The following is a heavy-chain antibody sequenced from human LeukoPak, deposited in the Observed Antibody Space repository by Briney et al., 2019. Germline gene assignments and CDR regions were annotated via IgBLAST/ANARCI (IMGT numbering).Heavy chain of an antibody. CDR2: IYTSGST. V-gene: IGHV4-4*09. CDR1: GGSISSYY. Sequence: SETLSLTCTVSGGSISSYYWSWIRQPPGKGLEWIGYIYTSGSTNYNPSLKSRVTISVDTSKNQFSLKLSSVTAADTAVYYCARGPHIVVVVAATRAPYDYWGQGTLVTVSS. CDR3: ARGPHIVVVVAATRAPYDY. J-gene: IGHJ4*02. D-gene: IGHD2-15*01.